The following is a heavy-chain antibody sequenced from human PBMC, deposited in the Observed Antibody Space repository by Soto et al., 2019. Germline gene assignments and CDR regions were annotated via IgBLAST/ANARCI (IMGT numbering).Heavy chain of an antibody. CDR1: GFTFSSYA. D-gene: IGHD3-3*01. CDR2: ISGSGGST. V-gene: IGHV3-23*01. Sequence: PGGSLRLSCAASGFTFSSYAMSWVRQAPGKGLEWVSAISGSGGSTYYADSVKGRFTISRDNSKNTLYLQMNSLRAEDTAVYYCAKGATDDFWSGPTLYYYYGMDVWGQGTTVTVSS. CDR3: AKGATDDFWSGPTLYYYYGMDV. J-gene: IGHJ6*02.